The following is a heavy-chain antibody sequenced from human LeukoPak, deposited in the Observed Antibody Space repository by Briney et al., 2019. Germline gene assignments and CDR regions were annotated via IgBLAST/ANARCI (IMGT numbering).Heavy chain of an antibody. J-gene: IGHJ4*02. CDR1: GYSFTTYW. V-gene: IGHV5-51*01. CDR3: ALTNYDFWSGYYTNFDY. CDR2: IYPGDSDT. Sequence: GESLKISCKGSGYSFTTYWIGWVRQMPGKGLEWMGIIYPGDSDTRYSPSFQGQVTISADKSISTAYLQWSSLKASDTAMYYCALTNYDFWSGYYTNFDYWGQGTLVTVSS. D-gene: IGHD3-3*01.